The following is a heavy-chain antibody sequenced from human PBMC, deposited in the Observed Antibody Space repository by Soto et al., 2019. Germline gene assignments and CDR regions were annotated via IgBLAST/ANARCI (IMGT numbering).Heavy chain of an antibody. CDR1: GGTFRSNA. CDR3: ASPPSFYYGSGYGMDV. Sequence: QVQLVQSGTEVKKPGSSVKVSCKASGGTFRSNAISWVRQAPGQGLEWMGGLIPIFGTTNYAQKFQGRVTITADESASTAYMELSSLRSYDTAVYYCASPPSFYYGSGYGMDVWGQGTKVTVSS. J-gene: IGHJ6*02. CDR2: LIPIFGTT. V-gene: IGHV1-69*01. D-gene: IGHD3-10*01.